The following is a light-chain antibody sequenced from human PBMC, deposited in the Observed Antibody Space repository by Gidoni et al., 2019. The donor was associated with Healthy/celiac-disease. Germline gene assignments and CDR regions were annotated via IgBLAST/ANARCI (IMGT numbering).Light chain of an antibody. CDR2: KAS. Sequence: DIQMTQSPSTLSASVGDRVTITCRASQSIMSWLAWYQQKPGKAPKLLIYKASSLESGVPSRFSGSGSGTEFTLTISSLQPDDFATYYCQQYNSYSGYTFGQGTKLEIK. V-gene: IGKV1-5*03. CDR1: QSIMSW. J-gene: IGKJ2*01. CDR3: QQYNSYSGYT.